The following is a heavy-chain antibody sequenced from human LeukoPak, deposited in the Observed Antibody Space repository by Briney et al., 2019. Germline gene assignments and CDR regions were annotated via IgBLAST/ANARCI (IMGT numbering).Heavy chain of an antibody. CDR2: IYYSGST. J-gene: IGHJ4*02. D-gene: IGHD3-10*01. V-gene: IGHV4-39*07. CDR3: ARQKVRGALIDY. CDR1: GGSISSSSYY. Sequence: SETLSLTCTVSGGSISSSSYYWGWIRQPPGKGLEWIGSIYYSGSTYYNPSLKSRVTISVDTSKNQFSLKLSSVTAADTAVYYCARQKVRGALIDYWGQGTLVTVSS.